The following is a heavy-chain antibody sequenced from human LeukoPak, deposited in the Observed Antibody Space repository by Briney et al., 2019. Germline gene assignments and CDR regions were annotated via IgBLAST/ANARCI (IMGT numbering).Heavy chain of an antibody. V-gene: IGHV4-59*01. CDR2: IYYSGST. Sequence: SETLSLTCTVSGGSISSYYWSWIRQPPGKGLEWIGYIYYSGSTNYNPSLKSRVTISVDTSKNQFSLKLSSVTAADTAVYYCARDREYSGYEPPEDYWGQGTLVTVSS. D-gene: IGHD5-12*01. J-gene: IGHJ4*02. CDR1: GGSISSYY. CDR3: ARDREYSGYEPPEDY.